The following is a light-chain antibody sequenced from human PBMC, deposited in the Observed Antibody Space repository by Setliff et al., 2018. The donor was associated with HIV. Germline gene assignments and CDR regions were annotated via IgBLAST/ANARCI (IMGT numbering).Light chain of an antibody. V-gene: IGLV6-57*01. J-gene: IGLJ2*01. CDR1: SGSIASKS. CDR3: QSYNSTTVI. Sequence: NFMLTQPHSVSESPGKTVTISCTRSSGSIASKSVQWYQQRPGSSPTTMIYENNQRPSGVPDRFSGSIDSSSNSASLTISGLTTEDEADYYCQSYNSTTVIFGGGTKVT. CDR2: ENN.